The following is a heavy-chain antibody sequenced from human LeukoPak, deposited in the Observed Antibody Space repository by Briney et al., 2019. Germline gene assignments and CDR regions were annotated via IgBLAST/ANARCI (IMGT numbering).Heavy chain of an antibody. J-gene: IGHJ5*02. Sequence: ASVKVSCKASGGTFSSYAISWVRQATGQGLEWMGWMNPNSGNTGYAQKFQGRVTMTRNTSISTAYMELSSLRSEDTAVYYCARGRSARTSRFDPWGQGTLVTVSS. CDR3: ARGRSARTSRFDP. V-gene: IGHV1-8*02. CDR2: MNPNSGNT. D-gene: IGHD1-14*01. CDR1: GGTFSSYA.